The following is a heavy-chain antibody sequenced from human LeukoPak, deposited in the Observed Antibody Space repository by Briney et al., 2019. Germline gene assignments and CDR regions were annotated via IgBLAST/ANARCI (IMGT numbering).Heavy chain of an antibody. D-gene: IGHD3-10*01. Sequence: GGSLRLSCVASGFTFSRDTMTWVRQAPGKALEWVSSVTESGGIASYADSVKGRFTISRDNSKITLYLQMNSLRADDTATYYCAKGSSGNYYYWGQGTLVTVSS. CDR2: VTESGGIA. J-gene: IGHJ4*02. CDR1: GFTFSRDT. CDR3: AKGSSGNYYY. V-gene: IGHV3-23*01.